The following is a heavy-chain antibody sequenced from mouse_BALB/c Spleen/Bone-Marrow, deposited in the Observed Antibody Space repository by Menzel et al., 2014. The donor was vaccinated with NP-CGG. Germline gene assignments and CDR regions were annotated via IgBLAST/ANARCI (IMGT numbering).Heavy chain of an antibody. D-gene: IGHD2-3*01. Sequence: QVQLQQSGAELVKPGASVKLSCKASGYNFTSYWMNWVKQRPGQGLEWIGEIDPTDNYINYNQKVKGKGTLTVDKSSSTAYMQLSSLTSEDSAVYYCARSRGLYDYRYFDVWGAGTTVTVSS. CDR1: GYNFTSYW. CDR2: IDPTDNYI. V-gene: IGHV1-69*02. CDR3: ARSRGLYDYRYFDV. J-gene: IGHJ1*01.